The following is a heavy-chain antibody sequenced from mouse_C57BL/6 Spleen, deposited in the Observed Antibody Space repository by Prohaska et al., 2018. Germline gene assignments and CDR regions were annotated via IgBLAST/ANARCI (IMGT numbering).Heavy chain of an antibody. V-gene: IGHV1-53*01. CDR1: GYTFTSYW. Sequence: QVQLQQPGTELVKPGASVKLSCKASGYTFTSYWMHWVKQRPVQGLEWIGNINPSNGGTNYNEKFKSKATLTVDKSSSTAYMQLSSLTSEDSAVYYCARSGEGITTVPFAYWGQGTLVTVSA. J-gene: IGHJ3*01. CDR3: ARSGEGITTVPFAY. D-gene: IGHD1-1*01. CDR2: INPSNGGT.